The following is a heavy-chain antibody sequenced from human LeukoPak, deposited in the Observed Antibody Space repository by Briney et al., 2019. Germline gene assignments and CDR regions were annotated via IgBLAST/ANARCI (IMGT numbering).Heavy chain of an antibody. CDR2: INYSGST. D-gene: IGHD6-19*01. J-gene: IGHJ5*02. V-gene: IGHV4-59*01. CDR3: AGHPVVWQGLAKFDP. Sequence: SETLSLTCTVSDGSISGYYWSWIRQPPGKGLGWIGYINYSGSTTYNPSLKSRVTISVDTSKNQFSLKLSSVSAADTAVYYCAGHPVVWQGLAKFDPWGQGTLVTVSS. CDR1: DGSISGYY.